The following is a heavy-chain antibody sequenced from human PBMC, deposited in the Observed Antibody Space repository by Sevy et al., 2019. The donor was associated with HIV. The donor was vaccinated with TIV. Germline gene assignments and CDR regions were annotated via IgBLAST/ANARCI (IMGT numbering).Heavy chain of an antibody. CDR2: ISSSSNYI. D-gene: IGHD3-22*01. CDR1: GFSFQYS. Sequence: GGSLRLSCRVSGFSFQYSMNWVGQAPGKGLEWVSSISSSSNYIYYADSLKGRFTVSRDNAKNSVYLQMNSLRAEDTAVYYCARDRRELSYDSSGYSDAFDIWGQWTLVTVSS. CDR3: ARDRRELSYDSSGYSDAFDI. J-gene: IGHJ3*02. V-gene: IGHV3-21*01.